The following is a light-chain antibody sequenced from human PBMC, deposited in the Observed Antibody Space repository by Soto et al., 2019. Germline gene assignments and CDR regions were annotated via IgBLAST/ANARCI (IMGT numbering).Light chain of an antibody. CDR3: QQYDNWPWT. Sequence: EIVMTQAPATLSVSPGGSATLSCRASQSISDTLAWYQQKPGQAPRRLISRASRRAAGFLARCSGSGSGTAFTLTIISLQSEDVAVYYCQQYDNWPWTFGQGTKVEI. CDR2: RAS. CDR1: QSISDT. V-gene: IGKV3-15*01. J-gene: IGKJ1*01.